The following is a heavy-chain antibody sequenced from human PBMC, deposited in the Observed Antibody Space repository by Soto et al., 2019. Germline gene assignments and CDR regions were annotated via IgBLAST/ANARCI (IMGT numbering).Heavy chain of an antibody. V-gene: IGHV1-18*01. CDR2: INAYNGNT. D-gene: IGHD3-16*01. CDR3: AMVDVYVTPSPQDV. CDR1: GYTFTSYD. J-gene: IGHJ6*02. Sequence: ASVKVSCKASGYTFTSYDINWARQAPGQGLEWMGWINAYNGNTNYAQNLQGRLTLTTDTSTTTAYMELRSLRSNDTAIYYCAMVDVYVTPSPQDVWGQGTTVTVSS.